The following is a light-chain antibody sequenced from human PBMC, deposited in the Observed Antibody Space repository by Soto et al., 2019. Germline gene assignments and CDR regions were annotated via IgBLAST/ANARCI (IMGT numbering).Light chain of an antibody. Sequence: EIVMTQSPATLSLSPGERAALSCKASQSVRGNLAWYQQKPGQAPRLLIYGASTRATGVPARFSVSGSAAQYTLNIRSPQSEDFAVYFCQQYNEWPLTFGQGTKVEIK. CDR1: QSVRGN. V-gene: IGKV3-15*01. CDR3: QQYNEWPLT. J-gene: IGKJ1*01. CDR2: GAS.